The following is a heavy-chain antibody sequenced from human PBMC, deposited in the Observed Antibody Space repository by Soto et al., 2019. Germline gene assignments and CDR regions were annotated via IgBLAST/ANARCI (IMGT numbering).Heavy chain of an antibody. CDR1: GGSISSGDYY. V-gene: IGHV4-30-4*01. Sequence: SETLSLTCTVSGGSISSGDYYWSWIRQPPGKGLEWIGYIYYSGSTYYNPSLKSRVTISVDTSKNQFSLKLSSVTAADTAVYYCARGLSSSSEWFDPWGQGTLVTVSS. D-gene: IGHD6-6*01. CDR2: IYYSGST. J-gene: IGHJ5*02. CDR3: ARGLSSSSEWFDP.